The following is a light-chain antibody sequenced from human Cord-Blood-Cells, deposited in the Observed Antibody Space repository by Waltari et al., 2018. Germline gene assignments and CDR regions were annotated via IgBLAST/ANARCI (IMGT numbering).Light chain of an antibody. Sequence: QSALTQPASVSGSPGQSITISCPGTSRAVGSYKLVSWYQQHPGKAPKRMIYEGSKRPSGFSNRFSGSKSGNTASLTISGLQAEDEADYYCCSYAGSSTWVFGGGTKLTVL. J-gene: IGLJ3*02. V-gene: IGLV2-23*01. CDR3: CSYAGSSTWV. CDR2: EGS. CDR1: SRAVGSYKL.